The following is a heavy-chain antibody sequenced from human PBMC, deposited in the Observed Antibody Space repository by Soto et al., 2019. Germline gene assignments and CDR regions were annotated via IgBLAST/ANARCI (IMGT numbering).Heavy chain of an antibody. J-gene: IGHJ6*02. CDR2: IIPIFGTA. CDR1: GGTFSSYA. V-gene: IGHV1-69*13. CDR3: ARCDYDFWSGYYFGYYYGMDV. D-gene: IGHD3-3*01. Sequence: SVKVSCKASGGTFSSYAISWVRQAPGQGLEWMGGIIPIFGTAKYAQKFQGRVTITADESTSTAYMELSSLRSEDTAVYYCARCDYDFWSGYYFGYYYGMDVWGQGTTVTVSS.